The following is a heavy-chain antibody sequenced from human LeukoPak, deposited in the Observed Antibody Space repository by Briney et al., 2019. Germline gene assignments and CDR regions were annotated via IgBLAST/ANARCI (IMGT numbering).Heavy chain of an antibody. CDR3: ARQSDDILTGLFDY. CDR2: INHSGST. Sequence: SETLSLTCAVYGRSFSGYYWSWIRQPPGKGLEWIGEINHSGSTNYNPSLKSRVTISVDTSKNQFSLKLSSVTAADTAVYYCARQSDDILTGLFDYWGQGTLVTVSS. CDR1: GRSFSGYY. J-gene: IGHJ4*02. D-gene: IGHD3-9*01. V-gene: IGHV4-34*01.